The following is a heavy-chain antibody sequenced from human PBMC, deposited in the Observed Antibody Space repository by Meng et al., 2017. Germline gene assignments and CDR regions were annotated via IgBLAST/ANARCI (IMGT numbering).Heavy chain of an antibody. V-gene: IGHV3-30*01. CDR2: ISYDGSNK. D-gene: IGHD2-15*01. J-gene: IGHJ6*02. Sequence: GESLKISCAASGFTVSSNYMSLVRQAPGKGLEWVAVISYDGSNKYYADSVKGRFTISRDNSKNTLYLQMNSLRAEDTAVYYCARDPYCSGGSCYLYGMDVWGQGTTVTVSS. CDR1: GFTVSSNY. CDR3: ARDPYCSGGSCYLYGMDV.